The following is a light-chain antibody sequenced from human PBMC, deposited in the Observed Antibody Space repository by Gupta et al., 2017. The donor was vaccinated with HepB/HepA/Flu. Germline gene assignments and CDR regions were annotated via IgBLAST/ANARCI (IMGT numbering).Light chain of an antibody. J-gene: IGKJ3*01. V-gene: IGKV3-11*01. CDR3: QQRDDWPPLT. CDR2: DAS. Sequence: EVVLTQSPATLSLSPGERATLSCRASQSISNYLAWYQQKPGQAPRLLIYDASKRATDIPVRFSGSGSGTDFTLTISSLEPEDFAVYFCQQRDDWPPLTFGPGTKVDIK. CDR1: QSISNY.